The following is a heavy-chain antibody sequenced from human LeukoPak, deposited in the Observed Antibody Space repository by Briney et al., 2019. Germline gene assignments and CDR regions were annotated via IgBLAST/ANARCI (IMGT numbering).Heavy chain of an antibody. CDR1: GVSINSNYYY. CDR3: ARGPNIAARTFDY. D-gene: IGHD6-6*01. Sequence: SETLSLTCTVSGVSINSNYYYWGWIRQPPGKGLEWIGSVAYSGSTFHNPSLKSRLSIYSDTSKNQFSLRLTSVTAADTAVYYCARGPNIAARTFDYWGQGTLVTVSS. V-gene: IGHV4-39*01. CDR2: VAYSGST. J-gene: IGHJ4*02.